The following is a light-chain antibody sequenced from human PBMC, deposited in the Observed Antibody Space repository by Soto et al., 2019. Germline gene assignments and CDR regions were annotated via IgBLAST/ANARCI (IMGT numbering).Light chain of an antibody. CDR3: QQYNKWPIT. J-gene: IGKJ5*01. V-gene: IGKV3-15*01. CDR2: GAS. CDR1: QTVRNN. Sequence: EFVLTQSPGTLSLSPGERATLSCRASQTVRNNYLAWYQQKPGQAPRLLIYGASTRATGVPARFSGSGSGTEFTLTISSLQSEDSAVYFCQQYNKWPITFGQGTRLEIK.